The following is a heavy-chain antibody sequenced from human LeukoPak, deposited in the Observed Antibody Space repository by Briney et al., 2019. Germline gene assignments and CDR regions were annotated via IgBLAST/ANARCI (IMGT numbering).Heavy chain of an antibody. Sequence: ASVKVSCKASGYTFTGYYMHWVRQAPGQGLEWMGWINPNSGGTNYAQKFQGRVTMTRDTSISTAYMELRSLRSDDTAVYYCARDLLYYDILTGPDYWGQGTLVTVSS. CDR2: INPNSGGT. V-gene: IGHV1-2*02. CDR1: GYTFTGYY. CDR3: ARDLLYYDILTGPDY. J-gene: IGHJ4*02. D-gene: IGHD3-9*01.